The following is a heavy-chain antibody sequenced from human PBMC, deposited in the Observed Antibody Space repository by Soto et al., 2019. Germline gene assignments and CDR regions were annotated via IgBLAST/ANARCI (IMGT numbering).Heavy chain of an antibody. V-gene: IGHV4-59*08. CDR3: ARYQQYYEH. J-gene: IGHJ1*01. Sequence: SETLSLTCTVSGGSISGYYWSWIRQPPGKGLEWIGYIYYSGSTDYNPSLKSRVTMSIDTSKNQFSLELYSVTAADTAVYYCARYQQYYEHWGQGTLVTVSS. CDR1: GGSISGYY. CDR2: IYYSGST.